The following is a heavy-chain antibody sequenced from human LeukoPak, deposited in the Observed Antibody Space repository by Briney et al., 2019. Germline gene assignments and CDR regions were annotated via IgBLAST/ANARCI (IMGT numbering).Heavy chain of an antibody. D-gene: IGHD3-22*01. CDR1: GDSISSGAYY. Sequence: SETLSLTCTVSGDSISSGAYYWSWIRQPAGKGLEWIGRIYSNGNTNYKPSLKSRVTISLDTSKRQFSLQLTSVTAADTAMYYCARGVPDEITMIVVVDAFDIWGQGTMVTVSS. V-gene: IGHV4-61*02. CDR2: IYSNGNT. CDR3: ARGVPDEITMIVVVDAFDI. J-gene: IGHJ3*02.